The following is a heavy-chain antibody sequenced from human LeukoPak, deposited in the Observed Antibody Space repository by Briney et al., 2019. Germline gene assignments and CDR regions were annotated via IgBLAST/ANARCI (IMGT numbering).Heavy chain of an antibody. CDR3: ARDTRGASAFDI. CDR2: INPNSGGT. V-gene: IGHV1-2*02. J-gene: IGHJ3*02. D-gene: IGHD1-26*01. Sequence: ASVKVSCKASGDTFTGYYMHWVRQAPGQGLEWMGWINPNSGGTNYAQKFQGRVTMTRDTSMSTAYMELSRLRSDDTAVYYCARDTRGASAFDIWGQGTMVTVSS. CDR1: GDTFTGYY.